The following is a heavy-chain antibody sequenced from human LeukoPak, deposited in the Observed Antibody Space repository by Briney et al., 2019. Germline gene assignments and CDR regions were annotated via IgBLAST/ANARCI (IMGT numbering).Heavy chain of an antibody. D-gene: IGHD3-10*01. V-gene: IGHV1-24*01. CDR1: GYTLTELS. J-gene: IGHJ6*04. CDR2: FDPEDGET. CDR3: ATGYAIRGVIRGGLLDV. Sequence: APVKVSCKVSGYTLTELSMHWVRQAPGKGLEWMGGFDPEDGETIYAQKFQGRVTMTEDTSTDTAYMELSSLRSEDTAVYYCATGYAIRGVIRGGLLDVWGKGTTVTVSS.